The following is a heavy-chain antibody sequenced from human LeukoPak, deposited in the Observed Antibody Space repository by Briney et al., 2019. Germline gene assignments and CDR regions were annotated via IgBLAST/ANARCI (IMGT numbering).Heavy chain of an antibody. CDR1: GDSISTSSSY. CDR3: ARGFWGDYRYYYYYYMDV. Sequence: SETLSLTCTVSGDSISTSSSYWGWIRQPPGKGLEWIGSIYYSGSTYYNPSLKSRVTISVDTSKNQFSLNLTSLTAADTAVYYCARGFWGDYRYYYYYYMDVWGKGTTVTVSS. V-gene: IGHV4-39*07. J-gene: IGHJ6*03. CDR2: IYYSGST. D-gene: IGHD4-17*01.